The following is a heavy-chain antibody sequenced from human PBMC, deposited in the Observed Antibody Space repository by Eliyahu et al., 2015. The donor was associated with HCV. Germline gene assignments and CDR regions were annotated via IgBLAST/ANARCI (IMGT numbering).Heavy chain of an antibody. Sequence: QVQLVESGGGVVQPGRSLRLSCAASGFTFSTYALHWVRQAPGKGLEWVAVIXYXGSNKYYAXSXKGRFTISRDTSKNTLYLQMNSLRAEDTAVYYCARDPFAPKSLGIAAAGTMDYWGQGTLVTVSA. D-gene: IGHD6-13*01. V-gene: IGHV3-30-3*01. CDR1: GFTFSTYA. CDR2: IXYXGSNK. CDR3: ARDPFAPKSLGIAAAGTMDY. J-gene: IGHJ4*02.